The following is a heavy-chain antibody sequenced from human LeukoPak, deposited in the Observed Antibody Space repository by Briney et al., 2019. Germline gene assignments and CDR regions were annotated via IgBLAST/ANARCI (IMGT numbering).Heavy chain of an antibody. CDR2: ISGSGGST. J-gene: IGHJ5*02. D-gene: IGHD2-15*01. V-gene: IGHV3-23*01. CDR1: GFIFSSYS. CDR3: AKGDRFKNAATNWFDP. Sequence: GGSLRLSCAASGFIFSSYSMSWVRQAPGKGLEWVSAISGSGGSTYYADSVKGRFTISRDNSKNTLYLQMNSLRAEDTAVYYCAKGDRFKNAATNWFDPWGQGTLVTVSS.